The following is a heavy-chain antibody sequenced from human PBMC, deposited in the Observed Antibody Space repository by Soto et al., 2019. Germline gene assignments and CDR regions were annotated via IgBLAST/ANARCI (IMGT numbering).Heavy chain of an antibody. CDR3: ARNHYHSVSESLGTVSGFDS. CDR2: VYHTERS. D-gene: IGHD3-3*01. J-gene: IGHJ4*02. Sequence: QVQLKESGPGLVKPSGTLSLSCAVSGGSIKTDNWWSWVRQSPGKGLEWIGEVYHTERSNYNPSLLVRVSISIDTSDNQFSLHLISVTAADTGVYFCARNHYHSVSESLGTVSGFDSWGQGTLVTVSS. CDR1: GGSIKTDNW. V-gene: IGHV4-4*02.